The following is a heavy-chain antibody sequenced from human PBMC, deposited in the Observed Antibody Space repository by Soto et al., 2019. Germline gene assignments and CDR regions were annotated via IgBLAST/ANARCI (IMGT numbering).Heavy chain of an antibody. J-gene: IGHJ4*02. V-gene: IGHV3-74*01. CDR2: TSPDGTTT. CDR1: GFTFSTYW. CDR3: ARTSDF. Sequence: EVQLVESGGDLVQPGGSLRLSCAASGFTFSTYWMHWVRQGPGKGLLWVSRTSPDGTTTNYADSVRGRFTVSRDNAKNTLYLQINGLRVDDTAVYYCARTSDFWGQGTLVTVSS.